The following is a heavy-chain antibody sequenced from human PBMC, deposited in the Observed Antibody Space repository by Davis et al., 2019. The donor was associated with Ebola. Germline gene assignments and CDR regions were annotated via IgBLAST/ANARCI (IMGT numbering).Heavy chain of an antibody. D-gene: IGHD4-17*01. Sequence: GESLKISCAASGFTFSGSAMHWVRQASGKGLEWVGRIRSKANSYATAYAASVKGRFTISRDDSKNTAYLQMNSLKTEDTAVYYCTITTVHVDYWGQGTLVTVSP. V-gene: IGHV3-73*01. CDR1: GFTFSGSA. J-gene: IGHJ4*02. CDR2: IRSKANSYAT. CDR3: TITTVHVDY.